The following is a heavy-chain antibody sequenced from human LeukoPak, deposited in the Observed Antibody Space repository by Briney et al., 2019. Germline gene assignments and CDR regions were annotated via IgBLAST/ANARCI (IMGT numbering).Heavy chain of an antibody. CDR3: AKDPQGGSGYSYGYYFDY. V-gene: IGHV3-23*01. J-gene: IGHJ4*02. CDR2: ISGSGGST. D-gene: IGHD5-18*01. Sequence: GGSLRLSCAASGFTFSSYAMSWVRQAPGKGLEWVSAISGSGGSTYYADSVKGRFTISRDNSKNTLYLQMNSLRAEDTAVYYCAKDPQGGSGYSYGYYFDYWGQGTLVTVSS. CDR1: GFTFSSYA.